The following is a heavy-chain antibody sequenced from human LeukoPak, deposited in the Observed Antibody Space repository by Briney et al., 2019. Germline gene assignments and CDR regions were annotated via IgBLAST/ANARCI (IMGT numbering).Heavy chain of an antibody. CDR1: GGTFSSYA. J-gene: IGHJ4*02. CDR2: IIPIFGTA. V-gene: IGHV1-69*05. D-gene: IGHD3-22*01. Sequence: GASVKVSCKASGGTFSSYAISWVRQAPGQGLEWMGGIIPIFGTANYAQKFQGRVTITTDESTSTAYMELRSLRSDDTAVYYCARDLNVQESGYYPDYWGQGTLVTVSS. CDR3: ARDLNVQESGYYPDY.